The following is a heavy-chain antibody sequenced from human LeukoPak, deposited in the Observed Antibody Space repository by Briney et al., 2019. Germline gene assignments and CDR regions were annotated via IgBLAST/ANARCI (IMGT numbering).Heavy chain of an antibody. Sequence: GPVKVSCKASGYTFTGYYMHWVRQAPGQGLEWMGWINANSGGTNYAQKFQGRVTMTRDTSISTAYMELSRLRSDDTAVYYCATQRGSYLWGTDFDYWGQGTLVTVSS. CDR2: INANSGGT. V-gene: IGHV1-2*02. CDR1: GYTFTGYY. D-gene: IGHD3-16*01. CDR3: ATQRGSYLWGTDFDY. J-gene: IGHJ4*02.